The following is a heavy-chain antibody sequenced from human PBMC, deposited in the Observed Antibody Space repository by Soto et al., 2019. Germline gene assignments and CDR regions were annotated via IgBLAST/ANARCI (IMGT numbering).Heavy chain of an antibody. CDR3: AHAYGWTRWPNDAFDV. J-gene: IGHJ3*01. D-gene: IGHD6-19*01. CDR2: IYWDDDQ. Sequence: QITLKESGPTLVKPTQTLTLTCTFSGFSLSADGVGVGWIRQPPGKALEWLALIYWDDDQRYSPSLKTRLTITKXTXKYXVVLTMTNMDPVDTATYYCAHAYGWTRWPNDAFDVWGQGTVVTVSS. V-gene: IGHV2-5*02. CDR1: GFSLSADGVG.